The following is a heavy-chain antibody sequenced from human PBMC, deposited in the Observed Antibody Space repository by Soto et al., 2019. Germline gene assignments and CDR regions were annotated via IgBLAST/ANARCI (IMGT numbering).Heavy chain of an antibody. D-gene: IGHD3-16*01. CDR3: ARDWVGDYYYGMDV. CDR2: IYSGGST. Sequence: GGSLRLSCAASGFTVSSNYMSWVRQAPGKGLEWVSVIYSGGSTYYADSVKGRFTISRDNSKNTLYLQMNSLRAEDTAVYYCARDWVGDYYYGMDVWGQGTTVTVSS. J-gene: IGHJ6*02. CDR1: GFTVSSNY. V-gene: IGHV3-53*01.